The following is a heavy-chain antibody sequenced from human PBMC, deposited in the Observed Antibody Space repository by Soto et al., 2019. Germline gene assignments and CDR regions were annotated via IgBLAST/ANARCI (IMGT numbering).Heavy chain of an antibody. CDR2: ISHDGSNK. Sequence: QVQLVESGGGVVQPGRSLRLSCEASGFFFSIYTMHWVGQAQGKGLEWVAAISHDGSNKYYADSVKGRFTISRENSKNTMYLKMNSLRAEETAVYYCARERGGSGDGYKLSYSLYAMNVWGQGTTVTVSS. CDR3: ARERGGSGDGYKLSYSLYAMNV. J-gene: IGHJ6*02. V-gene: IGHV3-30-3*01. D-gene: IGHD2-15*01. CDR1: GFFFSIYT.